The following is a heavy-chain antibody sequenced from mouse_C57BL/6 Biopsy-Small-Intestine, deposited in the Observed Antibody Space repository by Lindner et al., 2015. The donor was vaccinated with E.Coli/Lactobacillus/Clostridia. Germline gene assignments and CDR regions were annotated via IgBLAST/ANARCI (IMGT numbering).Heavy chain of an antibody. CDR3: ARTGYYAMDY. Sequence: VQLQESGPELVKPGASVRISCKASGYTFTGYSMDWVKQSHGKSLEWIGYIYPNNGGTGYNQKFKSKATLTVDKSSSTAYMELHSLTSEDSAVYYCARTGYYAMDYWGQGTSVTVSS. CDR1: GYTFTGYS. J-gene: IGHJ4*01. V-gene: IGHV1-34*02. CDR2: IYPNNGGT.